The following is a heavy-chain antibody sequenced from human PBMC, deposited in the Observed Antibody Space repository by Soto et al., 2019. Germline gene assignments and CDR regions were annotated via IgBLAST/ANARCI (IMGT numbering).Heavy chain of an antibody. CDR2: IKQDGSEK. V-gene: IGHV3-7*01. D-gene: IGHD3-3*01. J-gene: IGHJ6*02. CDR3: ARDRYSYYDFWSGSLPYYYYGMDV. Sequence: GGSLRLSCTASGFSLSTSWMTWVRQAPGKGLEWVANIKQDGSEKYYVDSVKGRFTISRDNAKNSLYLQMNSLRAEDTAVYYCARDRYSYYDFWSGSLPYYYYGMDVWGQGTTVTVSS. CDR1: GFSLSTSW.